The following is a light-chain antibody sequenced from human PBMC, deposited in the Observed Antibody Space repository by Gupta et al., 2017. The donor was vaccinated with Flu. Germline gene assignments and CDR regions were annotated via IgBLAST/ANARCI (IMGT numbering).Light chain of an antibody. CDR2: QVS. J-gene: IGKJ1*01. Sequence: ISCRSSQGLVYSDGNTYLHWFQQRPGQSPRRLIYQVSYRDSGVPDRLSGSGSGTDFTLKISRVEAEDVGIYFCMQGAHWPWAFGQGTTVEIK. CDR1: QGLVYSDGNTY. CDR3: MQGAHWPWA. V-gene: IGKV2-30*01.